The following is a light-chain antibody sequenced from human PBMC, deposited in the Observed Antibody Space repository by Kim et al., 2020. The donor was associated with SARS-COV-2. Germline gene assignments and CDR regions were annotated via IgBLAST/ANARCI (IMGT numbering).Light chain of an antibody. Sequence: QSALTQPASVSGSPGQSITISCTGTSSDVGDYIYVSWHQHHPGKAPKLIIYDATKRPSGVSNRFSGSKSGDTASLTISGLQADDEAHYYCTSCTASSPYYVFGTGTKVTVL. V-gene: IGLV2-14*03. CDR1: SSDVGDYIY. J-gene: IGLJ1*01. CDR3: TSCTASSPYYV. CDR2: DAT.